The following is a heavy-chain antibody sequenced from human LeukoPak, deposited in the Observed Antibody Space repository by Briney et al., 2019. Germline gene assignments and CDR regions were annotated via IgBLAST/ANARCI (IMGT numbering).Heavy chain of an antibody. CDR2: INPSGGST. V-gene: IGHV1-46*01. CDR1: VYTFTSYY. J-gene: IGHJ5*02. Sequence: SVKVSCKGSVYTFTSYYMHELRQPPGQGLDWMGIINPSGGSTSYAQKFQGRVTMTRDTSTSTVYMELSSLRSEDTAVYYCARDLGRLQFWFDPWGQGTLVTVSS. D-gene: IGHD5-24*01. CDR3: ARDLGRLQFWFDP.